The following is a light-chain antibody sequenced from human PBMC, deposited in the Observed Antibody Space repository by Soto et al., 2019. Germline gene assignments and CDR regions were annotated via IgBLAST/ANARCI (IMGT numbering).Light chain of an antibody. J-gene: IGLJ2*01. CDR3: AAWDDSLNGPLV. CDR2: SNN. V-gene: IGLV1-44*01. CDR1: SSNIGRNT. Sequence: QSVLTQPPTASGTPGQTVTISCSGSSSNIGRNTVNWYQQLPGTAPKLLIYSNNQRPSGVPDRFSGSKSGTSASLAISGLQSEDEADYYCAAWDDSLNGPLVFGGGTKLTVL.